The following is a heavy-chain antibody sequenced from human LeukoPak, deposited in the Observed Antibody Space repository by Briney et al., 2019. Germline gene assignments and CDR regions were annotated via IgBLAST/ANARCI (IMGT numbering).Heavy chain of an antibody. D-gene: IGHD6-13*01. Sequence: GGSLRLSCAASGFTFSSYAMSWVRQAPGKGLEWVSAISGSGGSTYYADSVKGRFTISRDNSKNTLYLQMTSLRAEDTAVYYCAKINAAAGTTGWFDHWGQGTLVTVSS. V-gene: IGHV3-23*01. CDR3: AKINAAAGTTGWFDH. CDR2: ISGSGGST. J-gene: IGHJ5*02. CDR1: GFTFSSYA.